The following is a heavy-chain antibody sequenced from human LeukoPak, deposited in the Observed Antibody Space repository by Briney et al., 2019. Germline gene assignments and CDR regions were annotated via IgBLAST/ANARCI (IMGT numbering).Heavy chain of an antibody. D-gene: IGHD4-17*01. J-gene: IGHJ4*02. V-gene: IGHV4-59*01. Sequence: SETLSRTGTVSGGSISSYYWSWIRQPPGKGLEWIGYIYYSGSTNYNPSLKSRVTISVDPSKNQLSLKLSSVNAADTAVYYCAREIYGDEGGYFDYWGQGTLVTVSS. CDR3: AREIYGDEGGYFDY. CDR1: GGSISSYY. CDR2: IYYSGST.